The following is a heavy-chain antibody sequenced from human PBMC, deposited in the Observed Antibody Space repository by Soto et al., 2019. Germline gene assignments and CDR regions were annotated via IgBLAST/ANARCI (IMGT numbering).Heavy chain of an antibody. CDR1: GDSISSGGYS. CDR2: IYHTGST. J-gene: IGHJ4*02. V-gene: IGHV4-30-2*01. Sequence: QVQLQESVSGLVKPSQTLSLTCTVSGDSISSGGYSWSWIRQPPQKGLEWIGYIYHTGSTSYSPSLKSRVTISVDKSKNQFSLILNSVTAADTAIYYCARAHYGPSGYYFDSWGQGTLFTVPS. CDR3: ARAHYGPSGYYFDS. D-gene: IGHD3-22*01.